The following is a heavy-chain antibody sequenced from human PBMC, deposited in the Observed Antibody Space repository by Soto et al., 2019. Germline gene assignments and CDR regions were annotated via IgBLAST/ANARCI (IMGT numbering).Heavy chain of an antibody. J-gene: IGHJ4*02. CDR1: GGCFSGYY. CDR2: INHSGST. Sequence: SETLSLTCAVYGGCFSGYYWRWISQPPGKGLEWIGEINHSGSTNYNPSLKSRVTISVDTSKNQFSLKLSSVTAADTAVYYCARVLEGATTGNDYWGQGTLVTSPQ. CDR3: ARVLEGATTGNDY. V-gene: IGHV4-34*01. D-gene: IGHD1-26*01.